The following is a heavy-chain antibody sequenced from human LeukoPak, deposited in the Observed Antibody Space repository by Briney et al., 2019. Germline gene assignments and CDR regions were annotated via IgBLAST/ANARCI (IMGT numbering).Heavy chain of an antibody. CDR3: ARGGSFCSSTSCYITTFDY. D-gene: IGHD2-2*02. CDR1: GFTFSSYS. J-gene: IGHJ4*02. V-gene: IGHV3-21*04. CDR2: ISSSSSYI. Sequence: GGSLRLSCAASGFTFSSYSMNWVRQAPGKGLEWVSSISSSSSYIYYADSVKGRFTISRDNAKNSLYLQMSSLRSEDTAVYYCARGGSFCSSTSCYITTFDYWGQGALVTVSS.